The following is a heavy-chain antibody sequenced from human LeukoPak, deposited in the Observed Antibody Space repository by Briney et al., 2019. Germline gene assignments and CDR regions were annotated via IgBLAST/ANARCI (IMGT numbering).Heavy chain of an antibody. J-gene: IGHJ5*02. V-gene: IGHV4-39*01. CDR1: GGSISSSSYY. Sequence: SETLSLTCTVSGGSISSSSYYWGWIRQPPGKGLEWIGSIYYSGSTYYNPSLKSRVTISVDTSKNQFSLKLSSVTAADTAVYYCARLHKRLRFQIDPWRQGTLVTVSS. CDR2: IYYSGST. CDR3: ARLHKRLRFQIDP. D-gene: IGHD5-12*01.